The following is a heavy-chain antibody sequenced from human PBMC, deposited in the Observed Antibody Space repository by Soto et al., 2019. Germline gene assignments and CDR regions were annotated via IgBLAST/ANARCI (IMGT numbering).Heavy chain of an antibody. D-gene: IGHD3-22*01. Sequence: ASVKVSCKASGYTFTRYYMHWVRQAPGQGLEWMGIINPSDDATSYAEKFQGRLTMTKDASTSTVYMEMSSLRSEDTAVYYCARDLTREGDYYDRSGYYLDYWGQGTLVTVSS. J-gene: IGHJ4*02. V-gene: IGHV1-46*01. CDR3: ARDLTREGDYYDRSGYYLDY. CDR1: GYTFTRYY. CDR2: INPSDDAT.